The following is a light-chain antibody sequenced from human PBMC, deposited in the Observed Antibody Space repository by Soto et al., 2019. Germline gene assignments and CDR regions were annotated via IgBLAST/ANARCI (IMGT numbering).Light chain of an antibody. CDR1: QSISSW. CDR3: QKYNSAPQLT. J-gene: IGKJ4*01. CDR2: AAS. Sequence: DIQMTQSPSTLSASVGDRVTITCRASQSISSWLAWYQQKPGKAPKLLIYAASTLQSGVSSRFSGSGSGTDFTLTISSLQPEDVATYYCQKYNSAPQLTFGGGTKVDIK. V-gene: IGKV1-27*01.